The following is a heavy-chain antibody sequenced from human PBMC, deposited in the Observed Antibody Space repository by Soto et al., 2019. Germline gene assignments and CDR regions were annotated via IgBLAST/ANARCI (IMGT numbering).Heavy chain of an antibody. D-gene: IGHD6-13*01. V-gene: IGHV1-69*01. CDR3: ASGASRWYPCVFDS. Sequence: QAQVVQSGAEVRKPGSSVKLSCKASEGTFNSYAIAWVRQAPGQGLEWMGGIIPYYNTLNYAQKFQDRVTISADDSTSAVSMELSSLRSDDTAVYFCASGASRWYPCVFDSWAQGTLVTVSS. CDR2: IIPYYNTL. CDR1: EGTFNSYA. J-gene: IGHJ4*02.